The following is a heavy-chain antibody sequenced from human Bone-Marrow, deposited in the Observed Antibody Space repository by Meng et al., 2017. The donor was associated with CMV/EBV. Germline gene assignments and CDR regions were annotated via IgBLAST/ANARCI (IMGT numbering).Heavy chain of an antibody. Sequence: SETLSLTCTVSGGSISSTNYYWGWIRQPPGKGLEWVGSGYYSGNTYYNPSLKGRVTISVDTSKNQFSLELRSVTAADTAVYYCARDWVSYDSSGYALDIWGQGTVVTV. CDR2: GYYSGNT. J-gene: IGHJ3*02. V-gene: IGHV4-39*07. CDR1: GGSISSTNYY. CDR3: ARDWVSYDSSGYALDI. D-gene: IGHD3-22*01.